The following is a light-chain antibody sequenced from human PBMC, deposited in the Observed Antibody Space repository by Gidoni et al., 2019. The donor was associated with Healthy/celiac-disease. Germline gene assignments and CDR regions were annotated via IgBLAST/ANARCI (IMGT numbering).Light chain of an antibody. V-gene: IGKV3-11*01. CDR3: QQRSNWRFT. CDR2: DAS. J-gene: IGKJ3*01. CDR1: QSVSSY. Sequence: EIVLTHSPATLSLSPGERATLSCRASQSVSSYLAWYQQKPGRAPRLLIYDASNRATGIPARFSGSGSGTDFSLTISSLEPEDFAVYYCQQRSNWRFTFGPGTKVDIK.